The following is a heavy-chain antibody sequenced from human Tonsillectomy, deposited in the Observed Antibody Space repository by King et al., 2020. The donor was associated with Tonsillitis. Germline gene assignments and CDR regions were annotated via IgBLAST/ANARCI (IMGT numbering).Heavy chain of an antibody. D-gene: IGHD3-22*01. CDR3: ARVLYYYGSSGYHNWFDR. CDR2: IYTSGST. V-gene: IGHV4-4*07. CDR1: GGSISSYY. J-gene: IGHJ5*02. Sequence: QLQESGPGLVKPSETLSLTCTVSGGSISSYYWSWIRQPAGKGLEWIGRIYTSGSTNYNPSLKSRVTMSVDTSKKQVALKLSSLTAADAAVYYCARVLYYYGSSGYHNWFDRWGQGTLVTVSA.